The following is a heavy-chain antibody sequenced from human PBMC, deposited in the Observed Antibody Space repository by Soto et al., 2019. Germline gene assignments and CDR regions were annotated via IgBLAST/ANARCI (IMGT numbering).Heavy chain of an antibody. CDR3: AREGAVAGTTSPQYFQH. CDR2: IIPIFGTA. V-gene: IGHV1-69*13. J-gene: IGHJ1*01. CDR1: GGTFSSYA. Sequence: GASVKVSCKASGGTFSSYAISWVRQAPGQGLEWMGGIIPIFGTANYAQKFQGRVTITADESTSTAYMELSSLRSEDTAVYYCAREGAVAGTTSPQYFQHWGQGTLVTVSS. D-gene: IGHD6-19*01.